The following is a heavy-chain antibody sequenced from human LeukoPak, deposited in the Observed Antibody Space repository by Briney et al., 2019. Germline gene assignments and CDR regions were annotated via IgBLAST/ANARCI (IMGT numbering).Heavy chain of an antibody. D-gene: IGHD1-26*01. CDR3: ATPPGSYPTI. CDR2: ISSSSSYI. V-gene: IGHV3-21*01. Sequence: PGGSLRLSCAASGFTFSSYSVNWVRQAPGKGLEWVSSISSSSSYIYYADSVKGRFTISRDNAKNSLYLQMNSLRAEDTAVYYCATPPGSYPTIWGQGTLVTVSS. CDR1: GFTFSSYS. J-gene: IGHJ4*02.